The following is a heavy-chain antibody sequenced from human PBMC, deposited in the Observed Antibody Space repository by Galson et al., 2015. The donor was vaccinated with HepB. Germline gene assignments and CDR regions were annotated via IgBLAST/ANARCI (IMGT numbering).Heavy chain of an antibody. CDR1: GFTFSGYV. CDR3: ARGGGNGWFDP. CDR2: ISYDGSNK. Sequence: SLRLSCAASGFTFSGYVMYWVRQAPGKGLEWVALISYDGSNKYNADTVQGRFTISRDNSRNTLYLQMNSLRAEDTALYYCARGGGNGWFDPWGQGALVTVSS. D-gene: IGHD3-10*01. V-gene: IGHV3-30*04. J-gene: IGHJ5*02.